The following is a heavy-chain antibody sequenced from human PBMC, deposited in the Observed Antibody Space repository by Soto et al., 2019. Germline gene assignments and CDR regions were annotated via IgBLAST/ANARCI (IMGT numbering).Heavy chain of an antibody. J-gene: IGHJ6*02. CDR2: IDPSDSYT. CDR3: AKDSPPPFPRMDV. D-gene: IGHD3-22*01. V-gene: IGHV5-10-1*01. CDR1: GYIFTSYW. Sequence: GESLKISCNGSGYIFTSYWISWVRQMPGKGLEWMGRIDPSDSYTNYSPSFQGHVTISADKSISTAYLQWSSLRAEDTAIYYCAKDSPPPFPRMDVWGQGTTVTVSS.